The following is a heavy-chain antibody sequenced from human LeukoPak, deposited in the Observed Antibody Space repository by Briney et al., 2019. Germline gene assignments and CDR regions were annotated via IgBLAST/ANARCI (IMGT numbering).Heavy chain of an antibody. CDR3: VKDRGDGYRGFDY. CDR1: GFTFSSCG. J-gene: IGHJ4*02. D-gene: IGHD5-24*01. V-gene: IGHV3-33*06. Sequence: GGSLRLSCAASGFTFSSCGFHWVRQAPGKGLEWVAVIWYDGTHKYYADSVKGRLTISRDNSKDTVYLQMNSLRAEDTAVYYCVKDRGDGYRGFDYWGQGTLVTVSS. CDR2: IWYDGTHK.